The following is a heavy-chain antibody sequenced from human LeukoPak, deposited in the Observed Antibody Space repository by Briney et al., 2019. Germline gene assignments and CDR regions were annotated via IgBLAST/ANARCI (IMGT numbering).Heavy chain of an antibody. CDR3: AKSGYDFGGWFDP. CDR2: IRYDGSNK. D-gene: IGHD5-12*01. Sequence: GGSLRLSCAAPGFTFSSYGMHWVRQAPGKGLEWVAFIRYDGSNKYYADSVKGRFTISRDNSKNTLYLQMNSLRAEDTAVYYCAKSGYDFGGWFDPWGQGTLVTVSS. V-gene: IGHV3-30*02. J-gene: IGHJ5*02. CDR1: GFTFSSYG.